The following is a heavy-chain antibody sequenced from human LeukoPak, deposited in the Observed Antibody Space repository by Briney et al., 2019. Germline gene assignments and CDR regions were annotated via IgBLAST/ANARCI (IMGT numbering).Heavy chain of an antibody. J-gene: IGHJ4*02. CDR2: IYPRDGST. V-gene: IGHV1-46*01. Sequence: ASVKVSCKASGYTFTSNYIHWVRQAPGQGLEWMGMIYPRDGSTSYAQKFQGRVTVTRDTSTSTVHMELSGLRSEDTAVYYCARDPPIEYSSSSGPALNFDYWGQGTLVTVSS. CDR3: ARDPPIEYSSSSGPALNFDY. CDR1: GYTFTSNY. D-gene: IGHD6-6*01.